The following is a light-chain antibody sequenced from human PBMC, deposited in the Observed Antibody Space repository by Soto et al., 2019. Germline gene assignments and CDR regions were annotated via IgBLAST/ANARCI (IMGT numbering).Light chain of an antibody. CDR1: QRVGIN. CDR2: SAS. Sequence: EIVMAQSPSTLSSSPGETAGLAWVASQRVGINLAWYQQKPGQAPRLLIYSASTRASGIPDRFSGSGSGTEFTLTISSLQSEDFAVYYCQHCVNWPLTFGGGTKVDIK. CDR3: QHCVNWPLT. J-gene: IGKJ4*01. V-gene: IGKV3-15*01.